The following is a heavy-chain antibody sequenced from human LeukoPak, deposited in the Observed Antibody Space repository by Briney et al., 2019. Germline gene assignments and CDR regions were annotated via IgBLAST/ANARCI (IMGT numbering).Heavy chain of an antibody. Sequence: PSETLSLTCTVSGGSISSSNYYWGWIRQPPGKGLEWIGSVYDSGSTYYNPSLKSRVTISVDTSNNQFSLKLSSVTAADTAVYYCACSGVVVPAAMIGYYYGMDVWGQGTTVTVSS. D-gene: IGHD2-2*01. V-gene: IGHV4-39*07. CDR3: ACSGVVVPAAMIGYYYGMDV. CDR1: GGSISSSNYY. J-gene: IGHJ6*02. CDR2: VYDSGST.